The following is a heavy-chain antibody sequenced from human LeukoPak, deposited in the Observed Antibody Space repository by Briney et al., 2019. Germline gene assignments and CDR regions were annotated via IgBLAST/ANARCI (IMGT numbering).Heavy chain of an antibody. CDR2: IYYSGST. CDR1: GGSISSYY. D-gene: IGHD6-19*01. J-gene: IGHJ6*03. V-gene: IGHV4-59*12. CDR3: ARVAVAGVRRYYYYYMDV. Sequence: SETLSHTCTVSGGSISSYYWSWIRQPPGKGLEWIGYIYYSGSTNYNPSLKSRVTMSVDTSKNQFSLKLSSVTAADTAVYYCARVAVAGVRRYYYYYMDVWGKGTTVTVSS.